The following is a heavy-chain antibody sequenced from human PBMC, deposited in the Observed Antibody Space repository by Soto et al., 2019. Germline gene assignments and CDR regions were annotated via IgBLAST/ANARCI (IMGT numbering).Heavy chain of an antibody. CDR2: ISGSGGST. Sequence: EVQLLESGGGLVQPGGSLRLSCAASGFTFSSYAMSWVRQAPGKGLEWVSAISGSGGSTYYADSVKGRFTISRDNSKNTLYLQMKSLRAEDTAVYYCAKDMVRGVIPPIRDYWGQGTLVTVSS. CDR1: GFTFSSYA. V-gene: IGHV3-23*01. J-gene: IGHJ4*02. D-gene: IGHD3-10*01. CDR3: AKDMVRGVIPPIRDY.